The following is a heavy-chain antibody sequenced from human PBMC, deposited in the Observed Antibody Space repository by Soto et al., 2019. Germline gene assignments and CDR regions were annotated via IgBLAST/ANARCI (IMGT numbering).Heavy chain of an antibody. CDR1: GYTVTKLS. V-gene: IGHV1-24*01. Sequence: ASVKVSCKVSGYTVTKLSMHWVRQAPGKGLEWMGGFDPEDGEIIYEQKFQGRLTLTEDTSTGTAYMELSSLRSEDTAVYFCAKGRDDRSGYYFNWFDPWG. CDR2: FDPEDGEI. CDR3: AKGRDDRSGYYFNWFDP. J-gene: IGHJ5*02. D-gene: IGHD3-22*01.